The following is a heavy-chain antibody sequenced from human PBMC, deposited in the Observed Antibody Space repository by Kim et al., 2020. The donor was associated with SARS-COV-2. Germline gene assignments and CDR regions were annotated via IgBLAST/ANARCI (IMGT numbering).Heavy chain of an antibody. CDR1: GFTFSSYA. CDR3: ARAGVPAATYWFDP. V-gene: IGHV3-30*04. Sequence: GGSLRLSCAASGFTFSSYAMLWVRQAPGKGPEWVAVISFDGSGKYYVDSVKGRFTISRDNSKNTLYLQMNSLRAEDTAVYYCARAGVPAATYWFDPWGQGPLVTLSS. D-gene: IGHD2-2*01. CDR2: ISFDGSGK. J-gene: IGHJ5*02.